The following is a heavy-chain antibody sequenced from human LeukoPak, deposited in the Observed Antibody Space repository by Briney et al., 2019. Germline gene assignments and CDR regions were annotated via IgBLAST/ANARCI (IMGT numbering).Heavy chain of an antibody. CDR2: INSDGSST. Sequence: GGSLRLSCAASGFTFSSYWMHWVRQAPGKGLVWVSRINSDGSSTNYADSVKGRFTISRDNAKNTLYLQMSSLRAEDTAVYYCVKDGSGSYYTYYFDYWGQGTLVTVSS. CDR1: GFTFSSYW. J-gene: IGHJ4*02. D-gene: IGHD3-10*01. CDR3: VKDGSGSYYTYYFDY. V-gene: IGHV3-74*01.